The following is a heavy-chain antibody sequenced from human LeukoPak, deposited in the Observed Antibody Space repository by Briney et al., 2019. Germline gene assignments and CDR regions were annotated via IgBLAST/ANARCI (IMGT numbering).Heavy chain of an antibody. V-gene: IGHV3-48*03. J-gene: IGHJ3*02. CDR1: GFTFSSYE. CDR3: AGTLGFPNAFDI. CDR2: ISSSGSTI. Sequence: PGGSLRLSCAASGFTFSSYEMNWVRQAPGKGLEWVSYISSSGSTIYYADSVKGRFTISRDNAKNSLYLQMNSLRAEDTAAYYCAGTLGFPNAFDIWGQGTMVTVSS.